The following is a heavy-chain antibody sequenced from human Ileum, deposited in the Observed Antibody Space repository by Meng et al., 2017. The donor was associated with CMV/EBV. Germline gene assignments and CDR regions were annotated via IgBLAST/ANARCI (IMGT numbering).Heavy chain of an antibody. CDR3: AKSTVDDYSYYES. D-gene: IGHD3-16*01. V-gene: IGHV3-23*01. CDR1: GFVFGNYA. CDR2: ITGNGGVT. J-gene: IGHJ5*02. Sequence: GGSLRLSCAASGFVFGNYAMTWVRQPPGKGLEWVSRITGNGGVTNYADSVNGRFTISRDNSKNTLYLQMSSLGAEDSAVYYCAKSTVDDYSYYESWGQGTLVTVSS.